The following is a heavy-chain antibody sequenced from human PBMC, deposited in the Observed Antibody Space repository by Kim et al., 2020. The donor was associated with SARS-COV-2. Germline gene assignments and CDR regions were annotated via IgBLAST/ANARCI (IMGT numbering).Heavy chain of an antibody. CDR2: VDPEDGET. V-gene: IGHV1-24*01. Sequence: ASVKVSCKVSGYTLTELSMHWVRQAPGKGLEWMGGVDPEDGETIYAQKFQGRVTMTEDTSTDTAYMELSSLRSEDTAVYYWATQAAPAFLEWLSFDYWGQGTLVTVSS. CDR1: GYTLTELS. CDR3: ATQAAPAFLEWLSFDY. J-gene: IGHJ4*02. D-gene: IGHD3-3*01.